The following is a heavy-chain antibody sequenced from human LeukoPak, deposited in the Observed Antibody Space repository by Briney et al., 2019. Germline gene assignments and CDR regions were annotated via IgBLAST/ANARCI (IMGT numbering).Heavy chain of an antibody. CDR1: GFTLSTYW. J-gene: IGHJ4*02. D-gene: IGHD5-12*01. CDR2: IKKDGSET. CDR3: AKGRYSGTTYYFDY. V-gene: IGHV3-7*03. Sequence: GGSLRLSCAASGFTLSTYWMSWVRQVPGKGLEWVANIKKDGSETYYVDSVKGRFTISRDNAKNSLYLQMNSLRAEDTAMYYCAKGRYSGTTYYFDYWSQGTPVTVSS.